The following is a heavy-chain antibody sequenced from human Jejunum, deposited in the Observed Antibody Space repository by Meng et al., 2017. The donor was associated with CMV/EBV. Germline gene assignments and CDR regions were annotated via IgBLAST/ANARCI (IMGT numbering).Heavy chain of an antibody. D-gene: IGHD2-8*01. Sequence: TFSSYPVSWVRQAPGKGLEWVSMIYSSGIDTYYADSMKGRFTTSRDNSKNMLYLQMNSLRAEDTAVYYCAKYAKRVRSGNIYTMDVWGQGTTVTVSS. CDR1: TFSSYP. CDR2: IYSSGIDT. J-gene: IGHJ6*01. V-gene: IGHV3-23*03. CDR3: AKYAKRVRSGNIYTMDV.